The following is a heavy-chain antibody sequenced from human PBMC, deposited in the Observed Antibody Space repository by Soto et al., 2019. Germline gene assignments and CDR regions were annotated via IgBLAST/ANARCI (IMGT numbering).Heavy chain of an antibody. CDR3: VRRSTVSYYAVDV. CDR1: GFTFSSYA. V-gene: IGHV3-23*01. CDR2: ISGSGGST. Sequence: VQLLESGGGLVQPGGSLRLSCAASGFTFSSYAMSWVRQAPGKGLEWVSAISGSGGSTYYADSVKGRFTISRDNSKNTLYLQMNSLRTEDTAVYYCVRRSTVSYYAVDVWGQGTTVTVSS. J-gene: IGHJ6*02. D-gene: IGHD4-17*01.